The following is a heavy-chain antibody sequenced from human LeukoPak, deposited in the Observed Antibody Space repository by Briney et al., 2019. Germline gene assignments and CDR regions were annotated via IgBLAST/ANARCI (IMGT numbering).Heavy chain of an antibody. D-gene: IGHD1-26*01. CDR3: ERDGPIVGATHLVDY. Sequence: ASVKVSCKASGYTFTDYYMHWVRQAPGQGLEWMGWINPNSGGTNYAQKFQGRVTMTRDTSISTAYMELSRLRSDDTAVYYCERDGPIVGATHLVDYWGQGTLVTVSS. J-gene: IGHJ4*02. CDR2: INPNSGGT. V-gene: IGHV1-2*02. CDR1: GYTFTDYY.